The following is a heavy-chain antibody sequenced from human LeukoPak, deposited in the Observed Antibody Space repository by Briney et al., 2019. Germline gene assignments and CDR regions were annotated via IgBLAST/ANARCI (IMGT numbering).Heavy chain of an antibody. CDR3: ARANSVGGLSCWFDP. J-gene: IGHJ5*02. D-gene: IGHD2-21*01. CDR2: IYYSGST. Sequence: PSETLSLTCTVSGGSISSGGYYWSWIRQHPGKGLEWIGYIYYSGSTYYNPSLKSRVTISVDTSKNQFSLKLSSVTAADTAVYYCARANSVGGLSCWFDPWGQGTLVTVSS. V-gene: IGHV4-31*03. CDR1: GGSISSGGYY.